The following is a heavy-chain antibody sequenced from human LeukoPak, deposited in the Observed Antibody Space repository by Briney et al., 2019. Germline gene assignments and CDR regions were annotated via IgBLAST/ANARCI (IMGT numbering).Heavy chain of an antibody. CDR1: GYTFTSYD. V-gene: IGHV1-2*02. CDR3: ARGGGQEAYCGGDCYKLDY. D-gene: IGHD2-21*02. Sequence: ASVKVSCKASGYTFTSYDINWVRQATGQGLEWMGWINPNSGGTNYAQKFQGRVTMTRDTSISTAYMELSRLRSDDTAVYYCARGGGQEAYCGGDCYKLDYWGQGTLVTVSS. CDR2: INPNSGGT. J-gene: IGHJ4*02.